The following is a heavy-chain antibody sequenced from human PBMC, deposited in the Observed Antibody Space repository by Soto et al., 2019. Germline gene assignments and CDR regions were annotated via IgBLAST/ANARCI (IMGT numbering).Heavy chain of an antibody. CDR2: ISSSSGTT. V-gene: IGHV3-48*04. CDR3: ARVLSLTKMGASGFDY. D-gene: IGHD3-10*01. CDR1: EFTCGSYG. Sequence: VVPRRVSCPAAEFTCGSYGMNWVSKAPGKGLEWVSYISSSSGTTYHADSVKGRFTISRDNAKNSLFLQMNSLRGEDTAVYYCARVLSLTKMGASGFDYWGRGTLVTVSS. J-gene: IGHJ4*02.